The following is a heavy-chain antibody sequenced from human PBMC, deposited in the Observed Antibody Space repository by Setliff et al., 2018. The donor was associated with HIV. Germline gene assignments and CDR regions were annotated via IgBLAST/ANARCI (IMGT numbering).Heavy chain of an antibody. V-gene: IGHV1-46*01. CDR3: ASPSFGDVDYYYGMDV. CDR2: INPSGDVI. CDR1: GCTSTSFS. D-gene: IGHD3-10*01. J-gene: IGHJ6*02. Sequence: ASVKVSCKASGCTSTSFSLHWVRQAPGQGLEWMGIINPSGDVIRYAQKFQGRVTMTRDTSTSTVYMDLSSLRSEDTAVYYCASPSFGDVDYYYGMDVWGQGTTVTVSS.